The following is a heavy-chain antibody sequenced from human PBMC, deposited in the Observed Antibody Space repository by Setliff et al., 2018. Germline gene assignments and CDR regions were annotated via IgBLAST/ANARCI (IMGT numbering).Heavy chain of an antibody. J-gene: IGHJ4*02. CDR3: ARSINGYQQRYDF. V-gene: IGHV3-21*01. Sequence: PGGSLRLSCAASGFTFSSYTMNWVRQAPGQGLEWVSSIDSSSTWIYYADSVKGRFTISRDNAKNSLYLQMNNLRAEDTALYYCARSINGYQQRYDFWGQGALVTVSS. D-gene: IGHD3-16*01. CDR1: GFTFSSYT. CDR2: IDSSSTWI.